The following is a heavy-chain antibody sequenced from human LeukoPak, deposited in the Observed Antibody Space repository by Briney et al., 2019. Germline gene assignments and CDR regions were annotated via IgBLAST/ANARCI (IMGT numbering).Heavy chain of an antibody. CDR1: GDSIGSSSYY. CDR2: IYYSGTT. D-gene: IGHD2-2*01. V-gene: IGHV4-39*07. J-gene: IGHJ6*03. Sequence: SETLSLTCTVSGDSIGSSSYYWGWIRQPPGKGLEWIGSIYYSGTTYYNPSLKSRVTVSVDTSKNQFSLKLSSVTAADTAVYYCAREHIVVVPAAQRRYYYMDVWGKGTTVTVSS. CDR3: AREHIVVVPAAQRRYYYMDV.